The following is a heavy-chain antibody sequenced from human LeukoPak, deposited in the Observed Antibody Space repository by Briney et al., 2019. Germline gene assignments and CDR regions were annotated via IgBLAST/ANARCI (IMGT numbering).Heavy chain of an antibody. CDR3: VRDEDYGIYVNFDF. J-gene: IGHJ4*02. V-gene: IGHV1-46*01. CDR2: INPSGGST. Sequence: GASVKVTCKASGYTFTSYYMHWVRQAPGQGLEWMGMINPSGGSTSYAQKFQGRVTMTTDTSTSTAYMELRSLRSDDTAVYYCVRDEDYGIYVNFDFWGQGTLVTVSS. D-gene: IGHD4-17*01. CDR1: GYTFTSYY.